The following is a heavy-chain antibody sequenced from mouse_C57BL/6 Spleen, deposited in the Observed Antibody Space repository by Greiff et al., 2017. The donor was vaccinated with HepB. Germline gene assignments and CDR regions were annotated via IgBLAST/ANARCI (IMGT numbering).Heavy chain of an antibody. CDR1: GYSFTDYN. CDR2: INPNYGTT. J-gene: IGHJ3*01. V-gene: IGHV1-39*01. D-gene: IGHD1-1*01. CDR3: ARGDYYGSSHGAY. Sequence: EVKLMESGPELVKPGASVKISCKASGYSFTDYNMNWVKQSNGKSLEWIGVINPNYGTTSYNQKFKGKATLTVDQSSSTAYMQLNSLTSEDSAVYYCARGDYYGSSHGAYWGQGTLVTVSA.